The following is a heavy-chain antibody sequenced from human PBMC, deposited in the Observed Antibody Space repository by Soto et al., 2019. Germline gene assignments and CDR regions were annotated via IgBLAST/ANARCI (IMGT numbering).Heavy chain of an antibody. CDR2: IYSGGNT. CDR3: ARLRWKLYNWFDP. J-gene: IGHJ5*02. V-gene: IGHV3-66*04. CDR1: GFSVSGNY. D-gene: IGHD1-1*01. Sequence: EVQVVESGGDLVQPGGSLRLSCAASGFSVSGNYMSWVRQAPGMGLEWVSAIYSGGNTYYADSVKGRFTISRDNSKNTLYLQMNSMRAEDTAVYYCARLRWKLYNWFDPWGQGTLVTVSS.